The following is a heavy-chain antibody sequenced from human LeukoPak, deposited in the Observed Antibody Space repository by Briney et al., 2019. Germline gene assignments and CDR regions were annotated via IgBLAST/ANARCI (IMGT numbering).Heavy chain of an antibody. Sequence: ASVKVSCTASGYTFTGYYMHWVRQAPGQGLEWMGWINPDNGGTNYAQKFQGRVTMTRDMSISTAYMELSRLRSDDTAVYYCARDPRRLRYFDWLMARGDAFDIWGQGTMVTVSS. CDR2: INPDNGGT. D-gene: IGHD3-9*01. CDR3: ARDPRRLRYFDWLMARGDAFDI. J-gene: IGHJ3*02. V-gene: IGHV1-2*02. CDR1: GYTFTGYY.